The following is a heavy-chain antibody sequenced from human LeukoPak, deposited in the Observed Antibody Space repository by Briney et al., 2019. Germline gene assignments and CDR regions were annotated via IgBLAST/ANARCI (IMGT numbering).Heavy chain of an antibody. CDR3: ARGYGRYDAFDI. CDR1: GFSFDEYA. D-gene: IGHD2-15*01. Sequence: SGGSLRLSCVASGFSFDEYAMHWVRQVPGKGLEWVSGITWNSDSKTYVDSVKGRFTISRDNAKNSLYLQMNSLRPDDTALYHCARGYGRYDAFDIWGQGTMVTVSS. J-gene: IGHJ3*02. CDR2: ITWNSDSK. V-gene: IGHV3-9*01.